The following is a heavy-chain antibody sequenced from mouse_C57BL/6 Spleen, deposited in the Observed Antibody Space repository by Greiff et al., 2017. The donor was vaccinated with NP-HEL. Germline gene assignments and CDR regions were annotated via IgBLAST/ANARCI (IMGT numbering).Heavy chain of an antibody. V-gene: IGHV14-4*01. J-gene: IGHJ3*01. CDR3: TKSYNGRRFPFAD. Sequence: VQLQQSGAELVRPGASVKLSCTASGFNIKDDYMHWVKQRPEQGLEWIGWIDPENGDTEYASKFQGKATITADTSSNTAYLPLSSLTSEDTAVYYWTKSYNGRRFPFADWGKGTLVTVSA. D-gene: IGHD1-3*01. CDR2: IDPENGDT. CDR1: GFNIKDDY.